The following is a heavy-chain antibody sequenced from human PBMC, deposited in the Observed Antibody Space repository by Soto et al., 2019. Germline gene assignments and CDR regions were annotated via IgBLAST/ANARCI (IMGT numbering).Heavy chain of an antibody. CDR3: ARIIRGSNYYFDY. J-gene: IGHJ4*02. V-gene: IGHV4-59*08. Sequence: PSETLSLTCTVSGGSISSYYWSWIRQPPGKGLEWIGYIYYSGSTNYNPSLKSRVTISVDTSKNQFSLKLSSVTAADTAVYYCARIIRGSNYYFDYWGQGTLVTVSS. CDR1: GGSISSYY. D-gene: IGHD1-7*01. CDR2: IYYSGST.